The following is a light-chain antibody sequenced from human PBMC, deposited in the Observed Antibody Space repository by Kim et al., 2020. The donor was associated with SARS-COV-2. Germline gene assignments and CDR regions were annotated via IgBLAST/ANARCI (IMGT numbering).Light chain of an antibody. V-gene: IGLV1-47*01. CDR2: RNN. Sequence: GQRVTISCSGSSSNIGSNYVCWSQQLPGTAPKLLIYRNNQRPSGVPDRFSGSKSGTSASLAISGLRSEDEADYYCAAWDDSLSGVVFGGGTQLTVL. CDR1: SSNIGSNY. J-gene: IGLJ2*01. CDR3: AAWDDSLSGVV.